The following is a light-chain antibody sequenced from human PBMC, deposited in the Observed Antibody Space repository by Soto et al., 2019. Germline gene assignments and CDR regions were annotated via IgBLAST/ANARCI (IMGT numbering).Light chain of an antibody. CDR3: SSYAGNNKYV. CDR2: EVN. J-gene: IGLJ1*01. Sequence: QSVLTQPASVSGSPGQSITISCTGTSSDVGTYNYVSWYQQHPGKAPKLIIHEVNNRPSGVSDRFSGSKSGNTASLTISGLQGDDEADYYCSSYAGNNKYVFGTGTKVTVL. V-gene: IGLV2-14*01. CDR1: SSDVGTYNY.